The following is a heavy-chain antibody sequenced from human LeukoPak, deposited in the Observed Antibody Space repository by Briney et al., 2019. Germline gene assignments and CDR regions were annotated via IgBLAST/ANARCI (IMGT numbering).Heavy chain of an antibody. Sequence: GGSLRLSCAASGFTFSSYAMHWVRQAPGKGLEWVAVISYDGSNKYYADSVKGRFTISRDNSKNTLYLQMNSLRAEDTAVYYCARDPASRAGDWGKDLDYWGQGTLVTVSS. V-gene: IGHV3-30-3*01. J-gene: IGHJ4*02. CDR2: ISYDGSNK. CDR3: ARDPASRAGDWGKDLDY. D-gene: IGHD3-16*01. CDR1: GFTFSSYA.